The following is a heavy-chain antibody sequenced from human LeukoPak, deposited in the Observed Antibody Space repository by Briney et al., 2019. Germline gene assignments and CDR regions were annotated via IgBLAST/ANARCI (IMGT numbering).Heavy chain of an antibody. CDR2: IKQDGSEK. Sequence: GGSLRLSCAASGFTFSNYGMSWVRQAPGKGLEWVASIKQDGSEKFYVDSVRGRFTISRDNAKNSLYLQMNSLRAEDTAVYYCAKAPGSSGWYDVYYFDYWGQGTLVTVSS. CDR3: AKAPGSSGWYDVYYFDY. J-gene: IGHJ4*02. D-gene: IGHD6-19*01. V-gene: IGHV3-7*01. CDR1: GFTFSNYG.